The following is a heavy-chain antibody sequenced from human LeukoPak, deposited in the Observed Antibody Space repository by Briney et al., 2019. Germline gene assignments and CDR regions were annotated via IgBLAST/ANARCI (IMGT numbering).Heavy chain of an antibody. D-gene: IGHD3-3*01. V-gene: IGHV4-59*01. CDR2: IYYSGST. Sequence: PSETLSLTCTVSGGSISSYYWSWIRQPPGKGLEWIGYIYYSGSTNYNPSLKSRVTISVDTSKNQFSLKLSSVTAADTAVYYCARESHPFGFWSGYLSYGMDVWGQGTTDSVCS. J-gene: IGHJ6*02. CDR1: GGSISSYY. CDR3: ARESHPFGFWSGYLSYGMDV.